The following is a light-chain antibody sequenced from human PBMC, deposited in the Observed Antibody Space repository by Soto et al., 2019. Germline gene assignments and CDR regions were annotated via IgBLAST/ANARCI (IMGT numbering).Light chain of an antibody. V-gene: IGKV3-20*01. CDR1: QSVSSSY. Sequence: EIVLTQSPGTLSLSPGERATLSCRASQSVSSSYLAWYQQKPGQAPRRLLYGASSRATGIPARFSGSGSGKDFTLTISRLEPEDFAVDYCQQYGSFFGGGTKVEIK. J-gene: IGKJ4*01. CDR3: QQYGSF. CDR2: GAS.